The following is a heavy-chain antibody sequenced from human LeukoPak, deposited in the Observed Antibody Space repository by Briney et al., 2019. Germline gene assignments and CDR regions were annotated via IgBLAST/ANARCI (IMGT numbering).Heavy chain of an antibody. CDR2: ISAYNGNT. J-gene: IGHJ3*02. D-gene: IGHD2-2*02. CDR1: GYTFTSYG. V-gene: IGHV1-18*01. Sequence: GASVKVSCKASGYTFTSYGISWVRQAPGQGLEWMGWISAYNGNTNYAQKLQGRVTMTTDTSTSIAYMELRSLRSEDTAVYYCARPNRYCSSTSCYRRWVDAFDIWGQGTMVTVYS. CDR3: ARPNRYCSSTSCYRRWVDAFDI.